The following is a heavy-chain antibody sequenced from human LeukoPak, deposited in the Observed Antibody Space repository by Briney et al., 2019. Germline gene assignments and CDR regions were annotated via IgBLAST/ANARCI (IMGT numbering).Heavy chain of an antibody. Sequence: PGGSLRLSCAASGFTFSSYWMSWVRQAPGKGLVWVSRIDNAGSITTYADSVKGRFTISRDNAENTLYLQMNSLRVEDTAVYYCAREYSSSSGRSFDYWGQGTLVTVSS. CDR2: IDNAGSIT. CDR1: GFTFSSYW. CDR3: AREYSSSSGRSFDY. J-gene: IGHJ4*02. V-gene: IGHV3-74*03. D-gene: IGHD6-6*01.